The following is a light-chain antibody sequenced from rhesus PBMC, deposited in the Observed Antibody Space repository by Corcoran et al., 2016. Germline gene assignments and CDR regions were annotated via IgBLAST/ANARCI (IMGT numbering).Light chain of an antibody. CDR2: DAA. Sequence: DTQMTQSPSSLFAYVGDRVTIACRASQAINMYVSWYQQKLGKVSKLLIFDAAVLQSGVPSRFTGSGSVTDFSLTISSLQPEDHATYFCLQFNSDLYSFGQGTKVELK. CDR3: LQFNSDLYS. J-gene: IGKJ2*01. V-gene: IGKV1-43*02. CDR1: QAINMY.